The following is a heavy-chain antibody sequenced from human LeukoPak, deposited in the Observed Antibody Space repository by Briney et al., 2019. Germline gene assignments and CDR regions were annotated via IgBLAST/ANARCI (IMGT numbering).Heavy chain of an antibody. D-gene: IGHD4-23*01. CDR2: IGYEGVHK. CDR1: GFTFNNFG. J-gene: IGHJ4*02. Sequence: VGSLRLSCAASGFTFNNFGMHCVRQAPGKGLEWVSFIGYEGVHKYYADSVKGRFTISKDNSKATLYLQMNSLRPEDTAVYYCAKDLHGGYSSDYWGQGTLVTVFS. CDR3: AKDLHGGYSSDY. V-gene: IGHV3-30*02.